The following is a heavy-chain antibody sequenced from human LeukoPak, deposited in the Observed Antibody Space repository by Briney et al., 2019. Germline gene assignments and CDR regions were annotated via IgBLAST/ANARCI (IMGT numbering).Heavy chain of an antibody. CDR3: ARSSLGTITAGPFDY. CDR2: ISGYNGNT. V-gene: IGHV1-18*01. J-gene: IGHJ4*02. Sequence: ASVKVSCKASGYTFSSYGIAWVRQAPGQWLEWMGWISGYNGNTNYAQKLQGRVSMTTDTSTTTAYMELRSLTSDDTALYYCARSSLGTITAGPFDYWGQGTLVTVSS. CDR1: GYTFSSYG. D-gene: IGHD5-12*01.